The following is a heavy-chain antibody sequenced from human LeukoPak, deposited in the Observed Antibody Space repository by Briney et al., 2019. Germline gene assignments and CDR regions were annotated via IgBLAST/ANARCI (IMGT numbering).Heavy chain of an antibody. CDR3: AKDRGPYYYYGMDV. J-gene: IGHJ6*02. V-gene: IGHV3-30*18. Sequence: GGSLRLSCAASGFTFSSYGMHWVRQAPGKGLEWGAVISYDGSNKYYADSVKGRFTISRDNSKNTLYLQMNSLRAEDTAVYCCAKDRGPYYYYGMDVWGQGTTVTVSS. CDR1: GFTFSSYG. CDR2: ISYDGSNK. D-gene: IGHD3-10*01.